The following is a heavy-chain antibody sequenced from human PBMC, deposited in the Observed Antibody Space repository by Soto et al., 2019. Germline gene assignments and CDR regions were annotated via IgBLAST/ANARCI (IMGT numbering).Heavy chain of an antibody. J-gene: IGHJ4*02. CDR3: AREEYYYVSGACFDY. V-gene: IGHV1-69*08. CDR2: IIPILGIA. Sequence: QVQLVQSGAEVKKPGSSVKVSCKASGGTFSSYTISWVRQAPGQGLEWMGRIIPILGIANYAQKFQGRVTISVHKSTSTAYMELSSLRSEDTAVYYCAREEYYYVSGACFDYWGQGTLVTVSS. CDR1: GGTFSSYT. D-gene: IGHD3-10*01.